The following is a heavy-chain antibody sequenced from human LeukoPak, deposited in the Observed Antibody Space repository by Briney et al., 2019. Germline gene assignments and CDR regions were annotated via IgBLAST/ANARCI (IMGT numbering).Heavy chain of an antibody. J-gene: IGHJ4*02. D-gene: IGHD5-12*01. Sequence: RGSLRLSCAASGFTFISYAMNWVRQAPGKGLEWVSSISGSGGSTFYTDSVKGRFTISRDNSKNTLYLQMNSLRADDTAVYYCTRSLRGYDFYYFDYRGQGILVTVSS. V-gene: IGHV3-23*01. CDR3: TRSLRGYDFYYFDY. CDR1: GFTFISYA. CDR2: ISGSGGST.